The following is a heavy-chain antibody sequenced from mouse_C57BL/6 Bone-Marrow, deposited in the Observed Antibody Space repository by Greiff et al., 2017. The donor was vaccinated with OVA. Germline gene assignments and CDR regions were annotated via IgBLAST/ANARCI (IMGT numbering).Heavy chain of an antibody. J-gene: IGHJ3*01. CDR1: GYSITSGYY. CDR2: ISYDGSN. CDR3: AKLPFAY. V-gene: IGHV3-6*01. Sequence: EVKLMESGPGLVKPSQSLSLTCSVTGYSITSGYYWNWIRQFPGNKLEWMGYISYDGSNNYNPSLKNRIPITRDTSKNQLFLKLKAVTTEDTATGCCAKLPFAYWGQGTLVTVSA. D-gene: IGHD5-5*01.